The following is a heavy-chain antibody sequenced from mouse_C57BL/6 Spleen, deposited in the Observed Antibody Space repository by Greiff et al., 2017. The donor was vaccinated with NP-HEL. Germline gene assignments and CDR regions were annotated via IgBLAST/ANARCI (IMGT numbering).Heavy chain of an antibody. Sequence: LQESGAELVRPGASVTLSCKASGYTFTDYEMHWVKQTPVHGLEWIGAIDPETGGTAYNQKFKGKAILTADKSSSTAYMELRSLTSEDSAVYYCTRDSLTGTRGFDYWGQGTTLTVSS. J-gene: IGHJ2*01. CDR3: TRDSLTGTRGFDY. CDR2: IDPETGGT. CDR1: GYTFTDYE. V-gene: IGHV1-15*01. D-gene: IGHD4-1*01.